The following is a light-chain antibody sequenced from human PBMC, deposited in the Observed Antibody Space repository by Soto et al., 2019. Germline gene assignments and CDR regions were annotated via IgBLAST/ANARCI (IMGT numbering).Light chain of an antibody. CDR3: QQCNISPFT. CDR2: ATS. V-gene: IGKV1-27*01. J-gene: IGKJ4*01. CDR1: QDISNF. Sequence: EIQMTQSPSSLSVFLGDKVTLSCRASQDISNFLAWYQQKPGKVPKLLIYATSTRPSGVPARFSGSGSGTDFTLTISSLQPEDVAAYYCQQCNISPFTFGGGTKVDIK.